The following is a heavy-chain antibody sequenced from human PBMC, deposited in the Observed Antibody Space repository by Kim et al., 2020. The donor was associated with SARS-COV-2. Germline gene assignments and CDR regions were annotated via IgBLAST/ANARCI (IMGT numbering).Heavy chain of an antibody. V-gene: IGHV1-2*02. CDR3: ARAGCTSYTCNNGIPHY. CDR1: GYTFTDYH. D-gene: IGHD2-8*01. J-gene: IGHJ4*02. CDR2: IIPDNGGT. Sequence: ASVKVSCKASGYTFTDYHIHWVRQAPGQGLEWMGWIIPDNGGTNYAQKFQGSVTMTRYTSISTAYMELSNLRSDDSAVYYCARAGCTSYTCNNGIPHYWGQGTLVTVSS.